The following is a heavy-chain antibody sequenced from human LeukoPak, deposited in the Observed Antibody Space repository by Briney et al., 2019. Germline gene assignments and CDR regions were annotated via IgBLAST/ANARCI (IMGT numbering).Heavy chain of an antibody. Sequence: PGGSLRLSCAASGFTFSSYGMHWVRQAPGKGLEWVAFIRYDGSNKYYADSVKGRFTISRDNSKNTLYLQMNSLRAEDTAVYYCAKAVVRGVPAPFDYWGQGTLVTVSS. V-gene: IGHV3-30*02. CDR2: IRYDGSNK. D-gene: IGHD3-10*01. CDR1: GFTFSSYG. CDR3: AKAVVRGVPAPFDY. J-gene: IGHJ4*02.